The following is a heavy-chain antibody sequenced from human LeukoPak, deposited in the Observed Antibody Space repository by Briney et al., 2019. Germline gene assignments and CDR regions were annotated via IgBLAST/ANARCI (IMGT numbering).Heavy chain of an antibody. D-gene: IGHD1-7*01. J-gene: IGHJ5*02. CDR3: ARKQRLELEKTTDNWFDP. CDR1: GGSISSGGYY. CDR2: IYYSGST. Sequence: SQTLSLTCTVSGGSISSGGYYWSWIRQHPGKGLEWIVYIYYSGSTYYNPSLKSRVTISVDTSKNQFSLKLSSVTAADTAVYYCARKQRLELEKTTDNWFDPWGQGTLVTVSS. V-gene: IGHV4-31*03.